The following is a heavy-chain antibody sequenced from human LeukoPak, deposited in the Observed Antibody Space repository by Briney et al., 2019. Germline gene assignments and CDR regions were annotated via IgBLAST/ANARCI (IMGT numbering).Heavy chain of an antibody. CDR1: GFTFSSYE. V-gene: IGHV3-48*03. CDR3: ARVSESYHDY. J-gene: IGHJ4*02. D-gene: IGHD1-26*01. CDR2: ISSSDGTI. Sequence: PGGSLRLSCAASGFTFSSYEMNWVRQAPGKGLEWVSYISSSDGTIYYADSVKGRFTFSSDNDKNSLYLQMNSLRADDTAVYYCARVSESYHDYWGQGTLVTVSS.